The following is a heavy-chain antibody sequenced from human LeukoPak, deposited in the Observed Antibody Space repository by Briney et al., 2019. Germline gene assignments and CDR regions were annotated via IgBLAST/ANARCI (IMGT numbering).Heavy chain of an antibody. Sequence: PGGSLRLSCAASGFTFSSYSMNWVRQAPGKGLEWVSSISSSSSYIYYADSVRGRFTISRDNAKNSLYLQMNGLRAEDTAVYYCWPSSSWSFWGQGTLVTVSS. CDR2: ISSSSSYI. D-gene: IGHD6-13*01. J-gene: IGHJ4*02. V-gene: IGHV3-21*01. CDR1: GFTFSSYS. CDR3: WPSSSWSF.